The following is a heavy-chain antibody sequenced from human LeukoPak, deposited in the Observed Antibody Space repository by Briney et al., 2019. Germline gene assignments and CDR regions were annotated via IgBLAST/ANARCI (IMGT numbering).Heavy chain of an antibody. V-gene: IGHV6-1*01. CDR2: TYYRSTWYN. J-gene: IGHJ5*02. CDR3: ARRLTQYDCFDP. CDR1: GDSVSSNSVT. D-gene: IGHD2-2*01. Sequence: SQTLSLTCAISGDSVSSNSVTWNWIRQSPSRGLEWLGRTYYRSTWYNDYAVSVRGRITVNPDTSKNQFSLHLDSVTPEDTAVYYCARRLTQYDCFDPWGQGILVTVSS.